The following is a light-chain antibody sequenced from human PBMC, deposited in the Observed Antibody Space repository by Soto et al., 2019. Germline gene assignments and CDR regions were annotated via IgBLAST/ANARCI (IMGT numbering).Light chain of an antibody. CDR3: QKYNSAPLFT. J-gene: IGKJ3*01. V-gene: IGKV1-27*01. CDR1: QGISNY. CDR2: AES. Sequence: DIQMTQSPSSLPASVGDRVTITCRASQGISNYLAWYQQKPGKVPKLLIYAESILQSGVPSRFSGSGSGTYFTITIGSLQPEDVGIYYCQKYNSAPLFTFGAGTKVYIK.